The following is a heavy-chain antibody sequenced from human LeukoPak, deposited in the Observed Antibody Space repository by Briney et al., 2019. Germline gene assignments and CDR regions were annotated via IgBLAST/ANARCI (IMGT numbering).Heavy chain of an antibody. D-gene: IGHD6-13*01. J-gene: IGHJ4*02. Sequence: ASVKVSCKASGYTFTGYYMHWVRQAPGQGLEWMGWINPNSGGTNYAQKFQGRVTMTRDTSISTAYVELSRLRSDDTAVYYCARVPVRYSSSWYGDEEYYFDYWGQGTLVTVSS. CDR3: ARVPVRYSSSWYGDEEYYFDY. CDR1: GYTFTGYY. V-gene: IGHV1-2*02. CDR2: INPNSGGT.